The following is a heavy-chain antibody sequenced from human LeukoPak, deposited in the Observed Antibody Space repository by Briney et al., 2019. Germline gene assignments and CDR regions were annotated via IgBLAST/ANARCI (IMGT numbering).Heavy chain of an antibody. CDR3: ARHVNYYDSSGYSLDY. V-gene: IGHV5-51*01. J-gene: IGHJ4*02. D-gene: IGHD3-22*01. CDR1: GYSFTSYW. CDR2: IYPGDSDT. Sequence: GESLKISCKGSGYSFTSYWIGWVRQMPGKGLEWMGIIYPGDSDTRYSPSFQGQVTNSADKSISTAYLQWSSLKASDTAMYYCARHVNYYDSSGYSLDYWGQGTLVTVSS.